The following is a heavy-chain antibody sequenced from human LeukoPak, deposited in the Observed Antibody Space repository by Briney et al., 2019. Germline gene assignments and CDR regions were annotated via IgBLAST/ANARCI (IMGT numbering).Heavy chain of an antibody. CDR2: ISGSGGNT. CDR3: AKPGEGYCSGGTCLPFDY. D-gene: IGHD2-15*01. Sequence: GGSLRLSCAASGFIFSSYAMSWVRQAPEKGLEWVSAISGSGGNTYYADSVKGRFTISRDNSKNTVFLQMNSLRAEDTAVYYYAKPGEGYCSGGTCLPFDYWGQGTLVTVSS. V-gene: IGHV3-23*01. CDR1: GFIFSSYA. J-gene: IGHJ4*02.